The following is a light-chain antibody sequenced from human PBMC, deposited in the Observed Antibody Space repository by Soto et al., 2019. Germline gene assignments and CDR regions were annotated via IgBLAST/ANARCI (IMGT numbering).Light chain of an antibody. Sequence: IVLTQSPATLSLSPGERATLSCRASQSVSTYLAWYQQKSGQAPGLLIYDVSKRATGIPPRFSGSGAGTDFTLTISSLEPEDSATYYCQQRRSSLTFGGGTKVEIK. CDR1: QSVSTY. CDR2: DVS. V-gene: IGKV3-11*01. CDR3: QQRRSSLT. J-gene: IGKJ4*01.